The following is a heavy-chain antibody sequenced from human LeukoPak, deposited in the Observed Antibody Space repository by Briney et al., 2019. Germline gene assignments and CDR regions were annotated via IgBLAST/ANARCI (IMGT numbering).Heavy chain of an antibody. V-gene: IGHV3-7*01. J-gene: IGHJ6*04. CDR3: ASFAGLIPGGLLL. CDR1: GFTSSVFW. CDR2: IKKDGSEK. Sequence: GGPLRLSRVASGFTSSVFWVSSVRRPPGKGLEWVANIKKDGSEKEYVDSVKGRFSIFRDNAKNSVFLQMNSLRAEYRAVYYFASFAGLIPGGLLLWGKGTTVIVSS. D-gene: IGHD3-16*01.